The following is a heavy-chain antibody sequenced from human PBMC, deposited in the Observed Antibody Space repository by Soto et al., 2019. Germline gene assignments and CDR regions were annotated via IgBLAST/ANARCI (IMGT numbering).Heavy chain of an antibody. D-gene: IGHD1-26*01. CDR2: ISAYNGNT. CDR1: RYTFGSYG. V-gene: IGHV1-18*01. Sequence: SVKGSFKGSRYTFGSYGISWVRQAPGQGLEWMGWISAYNGNTNYAKKLQGRVTMTTDTSTSTAYMELRSLRSDDTAVYYCAREVVGAISFDYWGQGTLVTVSS. J-gene: IGHJ4*02. CDR3: AREVVGAISFDY.